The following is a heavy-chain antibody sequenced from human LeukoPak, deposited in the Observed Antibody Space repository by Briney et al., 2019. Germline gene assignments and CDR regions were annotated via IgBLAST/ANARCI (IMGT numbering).Heavy chain of an antibody. V-gene: IGHV6-1*01. CDR3: ARDQMGYYDILTGYYILDAAFDI. D-gene: IGHD3-9*01. CDR2: TYYRSKWYN. J-gene: IGHJ3*02. Sequence: SQTLSLTCAISGDSVSNNSAAWNWIRQSPSRGLEWLGRTYYRSKWYNDYAVSVKSRITINPDTSKNQFSLQLNSVTPEDTAVYYCARDQMGYYDILTGYYILDAAFDIWGQGTMVTVSS. CDR1: GDSVSNNSAA.